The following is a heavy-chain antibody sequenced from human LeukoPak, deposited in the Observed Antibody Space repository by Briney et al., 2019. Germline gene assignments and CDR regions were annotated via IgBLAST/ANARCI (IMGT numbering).Heavy chain of an antibody. D-gene: IGHD1/OR15-1a*01. Sequence: GGSLRLSCAASGFTFSSYWMHWVRQAPGKGLVWVSCLNSDGSSTSYADSVRGRFTISRDNAKNTLYLQMDSLRAEDTAVYYCATGNNHAFDIWGQGTMVTVSS. V-gene: IGHV3-74*01. CDR3: ATGNNHAFDI. CDR2: LNSDGSST. CDR1: GFTFSSYW. J-gene: IGHJ3*02.